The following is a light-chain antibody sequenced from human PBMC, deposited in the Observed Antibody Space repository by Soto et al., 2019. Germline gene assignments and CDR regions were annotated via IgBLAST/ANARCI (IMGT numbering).Light chain of an antibody. CDR1: QSISSN. J-gene: IGKJ4*01. CDR3: QQYHNWPLA. CDR2: GAS. V-gene: IGKV3-15*01. Sequence: EEVMTQSPATLSVSPGERTTLSCRASQSISSNLAWYQQKPGQATRLLIYGASTRATGIPARFSGSGSGTDFTLTISSLDSEDFAVYYCQQYHNWPLAFGGGTKVEIK.